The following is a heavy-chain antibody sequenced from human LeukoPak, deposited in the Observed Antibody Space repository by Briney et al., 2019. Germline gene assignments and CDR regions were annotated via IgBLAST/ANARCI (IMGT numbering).Heavy chain of an antibody. CDR2: ISYDGSNK. J-gene: IGHJ6*02. V-gene: IGHV3-30*18. D-gene: IGHD5-18*01. Sequence: PGGSLRLSCAASGFTFSSYGMHWVRQAPGKGLEWVAVISYDGSNKYYADSVKGRFTISRDNSKNTLYLQMNSLRAEDTAVYYCAKDRAGYSLKYYYYGMDVWGQGTTVTVSS. CDR1: GFTFSSYG. CDR3: AKDRAGYSLKYYYYGMDV.